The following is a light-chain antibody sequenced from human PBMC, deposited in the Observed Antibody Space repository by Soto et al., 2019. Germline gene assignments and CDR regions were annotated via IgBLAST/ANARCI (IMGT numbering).Light chain of an antibody. CDR3: QQYESTPPT. Sequence: DIVMTQSPDSLAVSLGERATINCKSSQSVLYSSNNKNNLAGYQQRPGQPPKLLIYWASTRESGVPDRFSGSGSGTDFTLTITSLHAEDVAVYYCQQYESTPPTFGQGTKLEIK. J-gene: IGKJ2*01. CDR1: QSVLYSSNNKNN. V-gene: IGKV4-1*01. CDR2: WAS.